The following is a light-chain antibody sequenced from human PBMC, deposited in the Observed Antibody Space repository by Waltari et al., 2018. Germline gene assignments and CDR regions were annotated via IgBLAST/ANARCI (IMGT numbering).Light chain of an antibody. Sequence: DIQMTQSPSSVSASVGDRVTLTCRASQGISSRLACDQQKPGKAPKLLIYDASSLHSGVPSRFSGSGSGTDCTLTIRSLQPEDFATYYCQQVNSFPRTFGQGTKVEVK. V-gene: IGKV1-12*01. J-gene: IGKJ1*01. CDR1: QGISSR. CDR3: QQVNSFPRT. CDR2: DAS.